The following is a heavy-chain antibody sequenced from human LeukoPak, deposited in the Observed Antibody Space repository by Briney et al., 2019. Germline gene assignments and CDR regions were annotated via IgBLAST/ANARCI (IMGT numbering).Heavy chain of an antibody. D-gene: IGHD6-13*01. CDR1: GSTFSNYA. V-gene: IGHV3-23*01. J-gene: IGHJ4*02. CDR2: ISGAGGSA. CDR3: AKGGYSSNWHNYFDY. Sequence: GGSLRLSCAASGSTFSNYAMNWVRQAPGKGLEWVSTISGAGGSAYYADSVMGRFTVSRDNSKNTLDLQMNSLRAEDTAVYYCAKGGYSSNWHNYFDYWGQGTLVTVSS.